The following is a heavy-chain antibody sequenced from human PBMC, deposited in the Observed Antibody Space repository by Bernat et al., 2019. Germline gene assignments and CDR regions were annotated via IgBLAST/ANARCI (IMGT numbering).Heavy chain of an antibody. J-gene: IGHJ4*02. D-gene: IGHD3-9*01. CDR2: IYPGDSDT. V-gene: IGHV5-51*03. CDR3: ARRGDWLLLDY. Sequence: EVQLVQSGAEVKKPGESLKISCKGSGYSFTNYWIGWVRQMPGKGLEWMGIIYPGDSDTRYSPSFPGQVTSSADKSIRTAYMQGSSLKASDTAIYYWARRGDWLLLDYWGQGTLVTVSS. CDR1: GYSFTNYW.